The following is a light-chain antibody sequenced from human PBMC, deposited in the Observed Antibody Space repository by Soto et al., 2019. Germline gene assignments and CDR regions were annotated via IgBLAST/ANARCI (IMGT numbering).Light chain of an antibody. Sequence: QSALTQPASVSGSPGQSVTIYCTGTSSDIGAYNYVSWYQQSPGRAPKLIIFEVSHRPSGVSDRFSGSKSGDTASLTISGLHGEDEADYYCSSYTSRSTLVVFGGGTKLTVL. J-gene: IGLJ2*01. V-gene: IGLV2-14*01. CDR2: EVS. CDR3: SSYTSRSTLVV. CDR1: SSDIGAYNY.